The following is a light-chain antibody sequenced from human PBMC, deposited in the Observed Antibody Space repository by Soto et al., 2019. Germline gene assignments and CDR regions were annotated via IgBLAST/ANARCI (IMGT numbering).Light chain of an antibody. CDR3: QQYETFSGT. CDR1: QSVSGW. Sequence: DIQMTQSPSTLSAXXXXXVTVTCRASQSVSGWLAWYQQKPGEAPKLLIYDASALPRGVPSRFSGSGSGTKFTLTIASLQPEDFATYYCQQYETFSGTFGPGTKVDIK. J-gene: IGKJ1*01. V-gene: IGKV1-5*01. CDR2: DAS.